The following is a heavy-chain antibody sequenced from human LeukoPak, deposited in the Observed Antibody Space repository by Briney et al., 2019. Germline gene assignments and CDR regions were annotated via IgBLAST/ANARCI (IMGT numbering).Heavy chain of an antibody. CDR2: ISSSSSYI. CDR1: GFTFSSYG. D-gene: IGHD6-13*01. Sequence: GGSLRLSCAASGFTFSSYGIHWVRQAPGKGLEWVSCISSSSSYIYYANSVKGRFTISRDNAKNSLYLQMNSLRAEDTALYYCARDRWDIAAAGTMFDPWGQGTLVTVPS. V-gene: IGHV3-21*04. CDR3: ARDRWDIAAAGTMFDP. J-gene: IGHJ5*02.